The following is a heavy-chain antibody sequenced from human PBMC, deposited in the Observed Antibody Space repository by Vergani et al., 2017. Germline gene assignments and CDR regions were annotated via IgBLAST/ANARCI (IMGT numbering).Heavy chain of an antibody. CDR2: ISSSSSTI. CDR3: AKELFAYYYYGMDV. J-gene: IGHJ6*02. V-gene: IGHV3-48*01. Sequence: EVQLVESGGGLVQPGGSLRLSCAASGFTFSSYSMNWVRQAPGKGLEWVSYISSSSSTIYYADSVKGRFTISRDNAKNSLYLQMNSLRAEDTAVYYCAKELFAYYYYGMDVWGQGTTVTVSS. D-gene: IGHD3-10*02. CDR1: GFTFSSYS.